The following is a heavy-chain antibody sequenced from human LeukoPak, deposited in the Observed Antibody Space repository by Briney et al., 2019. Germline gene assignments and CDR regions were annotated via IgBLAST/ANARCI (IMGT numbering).Heavy chain of an antibody. Sequence: AASVKASCKASGYTFTSYGISSVRQAPGQGVEWMGWISAYNGNTNYAQKLQGRVTMTTDTSTSTAYMELRSLRSDDTAVYYCASGRVLGGNDYWGQGTLVTVSS. CDR2: ISAYNGNT. D-gene: IGHD3-16*01. CDR3: ASGRVLGGNDY. CDR1: GYTFTSYG. J-gene: IGHJ4*02. V-gene: IGHV1-18*01.